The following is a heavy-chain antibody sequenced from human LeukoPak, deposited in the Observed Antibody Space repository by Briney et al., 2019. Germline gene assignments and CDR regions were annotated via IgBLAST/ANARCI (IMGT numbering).Heavy chain of an antibody. D-gene: IGHD4-17*01. CDR2: IYHSGTS. J-gene: IGHJ5*01. CDR1: GYSITSGCY. Sequence: SETLSLTCAVSGYSITSGCYWGWIRQPPGKGLEWIGSIYHSGTSYYNPSLKSRVTISVDTSKNHFSLKLTSVTAADTAIYYCARHEPTGGNWFDSWGQRTLVTVSS. CDR3: ARHEPTGGNWFDS. V-gene: IGHV4-38-2*01.